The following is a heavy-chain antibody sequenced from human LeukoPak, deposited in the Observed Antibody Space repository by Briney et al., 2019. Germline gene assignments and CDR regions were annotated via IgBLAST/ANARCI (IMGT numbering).Heavy chain of an antibody. CDR1: GFTFSSYG. CDR2: IWYDGSNK. V-gene: IGHV3-33*01. D-gene: IGHD2/OR15-2a*01. Sequence: GRSLRLSCAASGFTFSSYGMHWVRQAPGKGLEWVALIWYDGSNKYYTDSVKGRLTISRDNSKNTLYLQMNSLRAEDTAIYYCAREGPRGNSQFDYWGQGTLVTVPS. J-gene: IGHJ4*02. CDR3: AREGPRGNSQFDY.